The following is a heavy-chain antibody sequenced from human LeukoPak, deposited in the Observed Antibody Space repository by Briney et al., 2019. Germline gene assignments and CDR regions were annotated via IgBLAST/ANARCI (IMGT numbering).Heavy chain of an antibody. V-gene: IGHV4-59*01. D-gene: IGHD3-16*01. J-gene: IGHJ6*03. Sequence: PSETLPLTWTVSGGSISSYYWSWIRQPSGKGLEWSGYIYYSGGTNYNPSLKSRVTISVDTSKNQFSLKLSSVTAADTAVYYCARETSQKGAHYMDVWGKGTTVTISS. CDR1: GGSISSYY. CDR2: IYYSGGT. CDR3: ARETSQKGAHYMDV.